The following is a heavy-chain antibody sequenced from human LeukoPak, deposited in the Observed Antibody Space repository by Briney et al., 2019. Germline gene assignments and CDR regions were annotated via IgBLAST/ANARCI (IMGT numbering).Heavy chain of an antibody. CDR1: GFTFSSYE. Sequence: GGSLRLSCAASGFTFSSYEMNWVRQAPGKGLEWVSYISSSGSTIYYADSVRGRFTISRDNAKNSLYLQMNSLRAEDTAVYYCARVSYYGSGSYYIPYYYYYYMDVWGKGTTVTVSS. J-gene: IGHJ6*03. CDR2: ISSSGSTI. CDR3: ARVSYYGSGSYYIPYYYYYYMDV. V-gene: IGHV3-48*03. D-gene: IGHD3-10*01.